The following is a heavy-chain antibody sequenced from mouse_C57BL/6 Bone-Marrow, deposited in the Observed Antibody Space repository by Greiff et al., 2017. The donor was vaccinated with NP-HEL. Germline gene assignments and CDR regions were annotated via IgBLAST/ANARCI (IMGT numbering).Heavy chain of an antibody. J-gene: IGHJ1*03. CDR1: GFSFNTYA. Sequence: GGGLVQPKGSLKLSCAASGFSFNTYAMNWVRQAPGKGLEWVARIRSKSNNYATYYADSVKDRFTISRDDSESMLYLQMNNLKTEDTAMYYCVRHTGSSYGGYFDVWGTGTTVTVSS. D-gene: IGHD1-1*01. CDR3: VRHTGSSYGGYFDV. CDR2: IRSKSNNYAT. V-gene: IGHV10-1*01.